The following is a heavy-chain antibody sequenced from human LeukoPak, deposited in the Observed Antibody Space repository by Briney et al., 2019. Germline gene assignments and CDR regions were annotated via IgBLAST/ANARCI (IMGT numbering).Heavy chain of an antibody. Sequence: SETLSLTCTVPGGSISSPSYYWGWIRQPPGKWLEWIGCIYYSGSTYYNPPLKSRATFSVDKSKNQFSLKLSSVTAADTAVYYCARHSYYYNSSDFYSFFDYWGQGTLVTVSS. V-gene: IGHV4-39*01. J-gene: IGHJ4*02. CDR3: ARHSYYYNSSDFYSFFDY. CDR2: IYYSGST. CDR1: GGSISSPSYY. D-gene: IGHD3-22*01.